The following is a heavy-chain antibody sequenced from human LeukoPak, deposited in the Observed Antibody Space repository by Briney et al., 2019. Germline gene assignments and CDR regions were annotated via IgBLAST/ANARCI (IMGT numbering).Heavy chain of an antibody. V-gene: IGHV3-7*05. D-gene: IGHD3-16*01. CDR1: GFMFSSYW. Sequence: GSLLLSCAASGFMFSSYWMSWVRQAPGKGLEWVANIKQDGSEKYYVDSVKGRFTISRDNAKKSLYLQMNSLRAEDTAVYYCARELGGAYYWGQGTLVTVSS. CDR3: ARELGGAYY. J-gene: IGHJ4*02. CDR2: IKQDGSEK.